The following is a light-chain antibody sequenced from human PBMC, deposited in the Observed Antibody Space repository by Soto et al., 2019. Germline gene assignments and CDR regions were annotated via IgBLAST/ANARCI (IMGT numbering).Light chain of an antibody. J-gene: IGKJ5*01. CDR3: QQYGTPRSVT. CDR2: GAS. CDR1: QSVRSTY. Sequence: IVLTQSPGTLSLSPGERATLSCRASQSVRSTYLAWYQQRPGQAPRLLIYGASSRATGIPDRFSGSGSGTDFTLTISRLEPEDSAVYYCQQYGTPRSVTFGQGTRL. V-gene: IGKV3-20*01.